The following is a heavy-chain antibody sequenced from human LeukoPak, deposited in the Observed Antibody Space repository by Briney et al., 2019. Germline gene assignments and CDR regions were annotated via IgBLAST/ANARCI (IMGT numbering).Heavy chain of an antibody. CDR2: ISSSGST. Sequence: PSQTLSLTCTVSGDSISRGDYSCSWVRQPAGKGLGRIGGISSSGSTNYNPSLKSRVTLSVDTSQNQFSLKLSAVPPPGTAVSFCARGSYSYDSSGAFDIWGQGTMVTVSS. J-gene: IGHJ3*02. V-gene: IGHV4-61*02. CDR3: ARGSYSYDSSGAFDI. CDR1: GDSISRGDYS. D-gene: IGHD3-22*01.